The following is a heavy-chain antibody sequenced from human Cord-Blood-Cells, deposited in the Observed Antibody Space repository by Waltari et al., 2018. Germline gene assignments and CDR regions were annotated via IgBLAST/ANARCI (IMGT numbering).Heavy chain of an antibody. J-gene: IGHJ4*02. CDR2: IYYSGST. CDR1: GGSISSSSYY. CDR3: ARLEFSGYYFDY. D-gene: IGHD5-12*01. Sequence: QLQLQESGPGLVKPSETLSLTCTVSGGSISSSSYYWGWLRQPPGKGLEWIGSIYYSGSTYYNPSLKSRVTISVDTSKNQFSLKLSSVTAADTAVYYCARLEFSGYYFDYWGQGTLVTVSS. V-gene: IGHV4-39*01.